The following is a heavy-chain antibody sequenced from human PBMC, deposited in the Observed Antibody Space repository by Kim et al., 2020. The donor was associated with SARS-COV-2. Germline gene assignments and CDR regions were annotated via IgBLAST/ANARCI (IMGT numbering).Heavy chain of an antibody. Sequence: SETLSLTCTVSGGSISSYYWSWIRQPPGKGLEWIGYIYYSGSTNYNPSLKSRVTISVDTSKNQFSLKLSSVTAADTAVYYCARYGVVPAAFNYYYYGMDVWGQGTTVTVSS. D-gene: IGHD2-2*01. V-gene: IGHV4-59*13. CDR2: IYYSGST. J-gene: IGHJ6*02. CDR1: GGSISSYY. CDR3: ARYGVVPAAFNYYYYGMDV.